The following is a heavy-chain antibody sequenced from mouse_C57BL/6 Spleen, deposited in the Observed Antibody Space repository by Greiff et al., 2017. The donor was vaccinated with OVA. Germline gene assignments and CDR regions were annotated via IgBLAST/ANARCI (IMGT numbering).Heavy chain of an antibody. J-gene: IGHJ4*01. Sequence: VKLMESGPGLVAPSQCLSITCTVSGFSLTSYAISWVRQPPGKGLEWLGVIWTGGGTNYNTALKSRLSIGKDNSKSQVFLKMNSLQTDDTAKYYCARKRYDYEGYAMDYWGQGTSVTVSS. CDR1: GFSLTSYA. D-gene: IGHD2-4*01. V-gene: IGHV2-9-1*01. CDR3: ARKRYDYEGYAMDY. CDR2: IWTGGGT.